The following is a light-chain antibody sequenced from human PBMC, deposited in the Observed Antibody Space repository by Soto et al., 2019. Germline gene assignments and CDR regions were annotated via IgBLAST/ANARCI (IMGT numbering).Light chain of an antibody. CDR2: EVS. Sequence: QSALTQPASVSGSPGQSITISCTGTSSDAGGYNYVSWYQQHPGKAPKLMIYEVSNRPSGVSNRFSGSKSGNTASLTISGLQAEDEADYYCSSYTSSSTRLYVFGTGTKVTVL. CDR1: SSDAGGYNY. CDR3: SSYTSSSTRLYV. J-gene: IGLJ1*01. V-gene: IGLV2-14*01.